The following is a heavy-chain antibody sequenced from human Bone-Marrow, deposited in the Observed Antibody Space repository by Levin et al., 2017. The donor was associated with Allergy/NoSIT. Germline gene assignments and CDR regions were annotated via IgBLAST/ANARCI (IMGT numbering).Heavy chain of an antibody. V-gene: IGHV3-30*18. D-gene: IGHD3-16*01. Sequence: PGGSLRLSCAASGFPFETYIMQWVRQAPGKGLEWVAVISYEGSVTDYSDLVKGRFTISRDNSENKLFLQMNSLRPEDTAVYYCAKVLQSMKRYGNYYFDSWGQGTLVTVSS. CDR1: GFPFETYI. J-gene: IGHJ4*02. CDR2: ISYEGSVT. CDR3: AKVLQSMKRYGNYYFDS.